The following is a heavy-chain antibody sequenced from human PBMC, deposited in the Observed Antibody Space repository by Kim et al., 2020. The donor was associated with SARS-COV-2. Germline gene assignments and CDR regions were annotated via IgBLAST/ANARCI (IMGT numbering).Heavy chain of an antibody. CDR1: GFTFSSYA. CDR2: ISSNGGST. CDR3: ARGSGTRFLEWLPYGNFQH. V-gene: IGHV3-64*01. Sequence: GGSLRLSCAASGFTFSSYAMHWVRQAPGKGLEYVSAISSNGGSTYYANSVKGRFTISRDNSKNTLYLQMGSLRAEDMAVYYCARGSGTRFLEWLPYGNFQHWGQGTLVTVSS. J-gene: IGHJ1*01. D-gene: IGHD3-3*01.